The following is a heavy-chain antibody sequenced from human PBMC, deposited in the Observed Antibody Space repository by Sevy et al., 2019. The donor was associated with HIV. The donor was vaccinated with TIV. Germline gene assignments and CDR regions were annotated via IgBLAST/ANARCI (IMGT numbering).Heavy chain of an antibody. CDR2: IYTSGST. D-gene: IGHD2-8*01. J-gene: IGHJ6*02. CDR3: ARDGYAGSPYYYYYYGMDV. Sequence: SETLSLTCTVSGGSISSYYWSWIRQPAGKGLEWIGRIYTSGSTNYNPSLKSRVTMSVDTSKNQFSLKLSSVTAADTAMYYCARDGYAGSPYYYYYYGMDVWGQGTTVTVSS. V-gene: IGHV4-4*07. CDR1: GGSISSYY.